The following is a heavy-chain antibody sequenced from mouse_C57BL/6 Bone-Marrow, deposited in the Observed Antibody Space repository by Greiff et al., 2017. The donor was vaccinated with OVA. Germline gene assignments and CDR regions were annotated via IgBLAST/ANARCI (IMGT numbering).Heavy chain of an antibody. Sequence: EVMLVESGGGLVKPGGSLKLSCAASGFTFSSYAMSWIRQTPEKRLEWVATISDGGSYTYYPDNVKGRFTISRDNAKNNLYLQMSHLKSEDTAMYYCAREKLSYWGQGTLVTVSA. CDR2: ISDGGSYT. J-gene: IGHJ3*01. V-gene: IGHV5-4*01. CDR3: AREKLSY. D-gene: IGHD1-3*01. CDR1: GFTFSSYA.